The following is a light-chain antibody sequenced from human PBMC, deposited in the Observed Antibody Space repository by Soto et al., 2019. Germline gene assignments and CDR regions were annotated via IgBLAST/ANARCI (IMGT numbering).Light chain of an antibody. CDR2: AAS. CDR1: QYMTRTY. Sequence: EIVLTQSPGTMSLSPGERATLSCRASQYMTRTYIAWYQQKPGQAPRLLIYAASNRAPGIPDKFSGSGSGTDYSLTITRLEPEDSPVYYCHQYDKAPQTFGQGNKLESK. V-gene: IGKV3-20*01. CDR3: HQYDKAPQT. J-gene: IGKJ2*01.